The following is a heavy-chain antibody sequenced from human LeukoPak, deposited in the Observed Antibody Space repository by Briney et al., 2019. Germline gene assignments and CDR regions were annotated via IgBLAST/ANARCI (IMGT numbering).Heavy chain of an antibody. CDR2: IYTSGST. J-gene: IGHJ4*02. CDR1: GASISSSSYY. Sequence: SETLSLTCTVSGASISSSSYYWSWIRQPAGKGLEWIGRIYTSGSTNYNPSLKSRVTMSVDTSKNQFSLKLSSVTAADTAVYYCARERVAVSWYFDYWGQGTLVTVSS. CDR3: ARERVAVSWYFDY. D-gene: IGHD6-19*01. V-gene: IGHV4-61*02.